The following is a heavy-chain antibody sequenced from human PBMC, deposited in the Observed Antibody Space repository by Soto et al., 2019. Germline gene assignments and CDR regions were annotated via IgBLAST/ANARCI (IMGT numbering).Heavy chain of an antibody. D-gene: IGHD3-22*01. CDR2: ISAYNGDT. Sequence: QVQLLQSGGEVKMPGASVRVSCKASGYTFTNYGITWVRQAPGQGLELVGWISAYNGDTNFAQKFRGRVTLTTDTSPTPAYMELRRLRSDDTAVYFCARAGRYYAGDPDPWCQGTLVTVSS. J-gene: IGHJ5*02. CDR1: GYTFTNYG. V-gene: IGHV1-18*01. CDR3: ARAGRYYAGDPDP.